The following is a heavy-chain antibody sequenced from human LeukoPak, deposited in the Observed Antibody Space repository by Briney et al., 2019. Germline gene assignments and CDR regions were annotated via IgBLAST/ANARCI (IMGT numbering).Heavy chain of an antibody. CDR2: IYSGGST. CDR1: GFTVSSNY. D-gene: IGHD1-14*01. Sequence: PGGSLRLSCAASGFTVSSNYMSWVRQAPGKGLEWVSVIYSGGSTYYADSVKGRFTISRDNSKNTLYLRMNSLRAEDTAVYYCARTTIFHRTFDYWGQGTLVTASS. V-gene: IGHV3-53*01. CDR3: ARTTIFHRTFDY. J-gene: IGHJ4*02.